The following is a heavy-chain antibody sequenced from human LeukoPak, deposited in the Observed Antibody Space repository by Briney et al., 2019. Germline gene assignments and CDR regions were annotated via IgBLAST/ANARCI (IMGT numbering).Heavy chain of an antibody. V-gene: IGHV1-69*05. CDR3: AGGYSSSLGYYFDY. D-gene: IGHD6-6*01. Sequence: ASVKVSCKASGGTFSSYAISWVRQAPGQGLEWMGGIIPIFGTANYAQKFQGRVTITTDESTSTAYMEVSSLRSEDTAVYYCAGGYSSSLGYYFDYWGQGTLVTVSS. J-gene: IGHJ4*02. CDR2: IIPIFGTA. CDR1: GGTFSSYA.